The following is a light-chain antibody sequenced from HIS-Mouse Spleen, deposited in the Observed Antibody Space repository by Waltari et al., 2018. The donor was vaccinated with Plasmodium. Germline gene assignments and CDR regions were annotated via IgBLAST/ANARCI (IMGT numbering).Light chain of an antibody. V-gene: IGKV1-5*03. CDR1: QSISSW. J-gene: IGKJ1*01. CDR2: TGS. CDR3: QQYNSYSWT. Sequence: DIQMTQSPSTLSASVGDRVTITCRASQSISSWLAWYQQKPGKAPKLLIYTGSSLESGVPSRFSGSGSRTEFTLTISSLQPDDFATYYCQQYNSYSWTFGQGTKVEIK.